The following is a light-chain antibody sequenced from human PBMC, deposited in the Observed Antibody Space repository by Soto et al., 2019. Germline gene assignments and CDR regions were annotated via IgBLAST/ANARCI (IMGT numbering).Light chain of an antibody. CDR2: EGS. Sequence: QSVLTQPASVSGSPGQSITISCTGNSSDVGNYNLVSWYQHDPGKAPKLLIYEGSKRPSGVSDRFSGSKSGNTASLTISGLQAEDEADYYCCSYASSSTYVFGTGTKVTVL. CDR1: SSDVGNYNL. J-gene: IGLJ1*01. CDR3: CSYASSSTYV. V-gene: IGLV2-23*01.